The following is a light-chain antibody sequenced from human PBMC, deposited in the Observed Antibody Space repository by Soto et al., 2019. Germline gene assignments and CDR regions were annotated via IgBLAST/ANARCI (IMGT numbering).Light chain of an antibody. Sequence: QLVLTQSPSASPSLGASVKLTCTLSSGHSSYAIAWHQQQPEKGPRYLMKLNSDGSHSKGDGIPDRFSGSSSGAERYLTISSLQSEDKADYYCQTWGTGIGVFGGGTKLTFL. V-gene: IGLV4-69*01. CDR1: SGHSSYA. CDR2: LNSDGSH. J-gene: IGLJ2*01. CDR3: QTWGTGIGV.